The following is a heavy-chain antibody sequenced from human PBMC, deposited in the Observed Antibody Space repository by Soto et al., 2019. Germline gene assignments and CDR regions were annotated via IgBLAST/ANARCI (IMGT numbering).Heavy chain of an antibody. CDR2: ISYDGSNK. V-gene: IGHV3-30*18. CDR3: AKPYYPQPDYYFDY. Sequence: QVQLVESGGGVVQPGRSLRLSCAASGFTFSSYGMHWVRQAPGKGLEWVAVISYDGSNKYYADSVKGRFTISRDNSKNTLYLQMNSLRAEDTAVYYCAKPYYPQPDYYFDYWGQGTLVTVSS. J-gene: IGHJ4*02. D-gene: IGHD3-10*01. CDR1: GFTFSSYG.